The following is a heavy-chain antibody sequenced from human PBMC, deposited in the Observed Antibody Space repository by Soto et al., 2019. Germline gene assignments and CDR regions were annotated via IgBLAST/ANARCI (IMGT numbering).Heavy chain of an antibody. J-gene: IGHJ4*02. D-gene: IGHD3-9*01. V-gene: IGHV4-59*01. CDR2: IYYSGST. CDR1: GGSISSYY. CDR3: ARFIGALTGFDY. Sequence: PSETLSLTCTVSGGSISSYYWSWIRQPPGKGLEWIGYIYYSGSTNYNPSLKSRVTISVDTSKNQFSLKLSSVTAADTAVYYCARFIGALTGFDYWGQGTLVTVSS.